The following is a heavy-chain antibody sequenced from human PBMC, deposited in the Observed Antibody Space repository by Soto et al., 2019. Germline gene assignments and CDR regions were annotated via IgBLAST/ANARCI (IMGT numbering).Heavy chain of an antibody. D-gene: IGHD1-1*01. Sequence: GGSLRLSCAASGFTFSSYSMNWVRQAPGKGLEWVSSISSSSSYIYYADSVKGRFTISRDNAKNSLYLQMDSLRAEDTAVYFCVKAGTMAGTGTTPRSFDIWGRGTMVTVSS. CDR2: ISSSSSYI. V-gene: IGHV3-21*01. CDR1: GFTFSSYS. CDR3: VKAGTMAGTGTTPRSFDI. J-gene: IGHJ3*02.